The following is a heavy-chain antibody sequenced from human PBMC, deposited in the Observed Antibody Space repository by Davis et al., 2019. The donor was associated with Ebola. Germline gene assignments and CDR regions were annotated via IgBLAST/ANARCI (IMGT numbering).Heavy chain of an antibody. CDR3: ARGIAVAGPHFDY. Sequence: AASVKVSCKASGYTFTSYAMHWVRQAPGQRLEWMGWINAGNGNTKYSQKFQGRVTITRDTSASTAYMELSSLRSEDTAVYYCARGIAVAGPHFDYWGQGTLVTVSS. V-gene: IGHV1-3*01. CDR1: GYTFTSYA. CDR2: INAGNGNT. J-gene: IGHJ4*02. D-gene: IGHD6-19*01.